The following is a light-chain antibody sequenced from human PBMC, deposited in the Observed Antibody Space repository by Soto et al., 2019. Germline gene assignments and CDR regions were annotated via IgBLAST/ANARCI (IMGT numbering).Light chain of an antibody. CDR3: QRYNSYSMA. CDR2: KAS. CDR1: QTIIRW. J-gene: IGKJ1*01. Sequence: DIQMTQSPSTLSGSVGYRATITCRASQTIIRWLAWYQQKPGKAPKLLIYKASTVESGLPTRSSSSGSGAEFIITISSLPPDDFAADYCQRYNSYSMAFGQGTKVELK. V-gene: IGKV1-5*03.